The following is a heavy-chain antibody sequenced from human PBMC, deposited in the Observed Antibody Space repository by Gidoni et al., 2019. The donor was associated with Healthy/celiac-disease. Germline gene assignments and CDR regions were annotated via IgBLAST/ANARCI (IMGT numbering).Heavy chain of an antibody. J-gene: IGHJ5*02. V-gene: IGHV3-66*01. CDR2: IYSGGST. D-gene: IGHD3-10*01. Sequence: EEQLVESGGGLVQLGGSVRLVCAASGFTVSSKYLSGGRQAPGKGLGGVSGIYSGGSTYYAGSVKGRFTITRDNSKNTLYLQMNSLGAEDTAVYYCARDRDDNWFDPWGQGTLVTVSS. CDR3: ARDRDDNWFDP. CDR1: GFTVSSKY.